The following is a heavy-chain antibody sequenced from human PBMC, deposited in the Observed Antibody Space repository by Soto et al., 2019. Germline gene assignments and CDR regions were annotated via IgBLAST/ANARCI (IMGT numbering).Heavy chain of an antibody. J-gene: IGHJ6*02. D-gene: IGHD3-10*01. CDR2: IIPILGIA. Sequence: QVQLVQSGAEVKKPGSSVKVSCKASGGTFSSYTISWVRQAPGQGLEWMGRIIPILGIANYAQKFQGRVTITADKSTSTAYMELSSLRSEDTAVYYCAGRYYGSGSYYTGRGWYYGMDVWGQGTTVTVSS. CDR3: AGRYYGSGSYYTGRGWYYGMDV. CDR1: GGTFSSYT. V-gene: IGHV1-69*02.